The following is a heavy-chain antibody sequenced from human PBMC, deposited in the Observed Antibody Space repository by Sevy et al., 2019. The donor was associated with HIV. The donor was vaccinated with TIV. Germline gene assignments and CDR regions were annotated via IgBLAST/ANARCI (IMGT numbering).Heavy chain of an antibody. J-gene: IGHJ4*02. D-gene: IGHD1-26*01. CDR1: GVSIISDISY. CDR2: IYYSGST. CDR3: ARLILGATTRY. V-gene: IGHV4-39*01. Sequence: SETLSLTCTVSGVSIISDISYWGWLRQPPGKGLEWIGNIYYSGSTDYNPSLKSRVTISVDTSKNQFSLKLTSVTAADTAVYYCARLILGATTRYWGQGTLVTVSS.